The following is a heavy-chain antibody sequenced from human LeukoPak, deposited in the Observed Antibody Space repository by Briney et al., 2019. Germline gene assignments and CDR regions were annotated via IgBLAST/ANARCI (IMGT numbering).Heavy chain of an antibody. J-gene: IGHJ4*02. CDR1: GGSISNYY. V-gene: IGHV4-4*07. Sequence: SETLSLTCSVSGGSISNYYWSWVRQPAGKGLEWIGRLYASGSTKYYPSLKSRVTMSVDTSKNQFSLKLTSVTAADTAVYYCARDGVNGVDYWGQGTPVTVSS. CDR3: ARDGVNGVDY. D-gene: IGHD3-3*01. CDR2: LYASGST.